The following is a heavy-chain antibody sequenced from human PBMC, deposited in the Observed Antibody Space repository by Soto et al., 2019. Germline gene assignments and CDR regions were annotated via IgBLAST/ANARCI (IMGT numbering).Heavy chain of an antibody. CDR1: GYTFATYD. D-gene: IGHD2-21*01. Sequence: QVQLVQSGAEVKTPGASVKVSCKASGYTFATYDINWVRQAPGQGLEWMGWMNPNSGNTGYAQKFQGRLTMTRDTALSVAHMELSSLRNEDTAVYYCARSDGYNFNWLDYWGKGTLVTVSA. CDR3: ARSDGYNFNWLDY. V-gene: IGHV1-8*01. CDR2: MNPNSGNT. J-gene: IGHJ5*01.